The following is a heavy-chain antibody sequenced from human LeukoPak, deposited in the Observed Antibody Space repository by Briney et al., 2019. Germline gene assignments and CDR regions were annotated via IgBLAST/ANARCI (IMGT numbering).Heavy chain of an antibody. V-gene: IGHV1-3*01. D-gene: IGHD3-10*01. CDR2: INGDNANT. CDR3: AREGRITMVRGVIMAPFDP. Sequence: ASVKVSCKTSGYTFTSYAIHWVRQAPGQRLEWMGCINGDNANTQYSQKYQGRVTIARDTSARTAYMELSSLTSEDTAVYYCAREGRITMVRGVIMAPFDPWGQGTLVTVSS. CDR1: GYTFTSYA. J-gene: IGHJ5*02.